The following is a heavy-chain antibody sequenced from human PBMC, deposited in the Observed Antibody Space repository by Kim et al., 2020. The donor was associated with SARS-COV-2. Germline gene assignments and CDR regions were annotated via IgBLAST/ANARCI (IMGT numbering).Heavy chain of an antibody. D-gene: IGHD1-26*01. V-gene: IGHV3-66*01. CDR3: AKGGSYFDY. Sequence: GSTYSAHTVKGRFTSARDNTKNTLYLHMNSQRADHTAVYYCAKGGSYFDYWCQGNLVTVSS. CDR2: GST. J-gene: IGHJ4*02.